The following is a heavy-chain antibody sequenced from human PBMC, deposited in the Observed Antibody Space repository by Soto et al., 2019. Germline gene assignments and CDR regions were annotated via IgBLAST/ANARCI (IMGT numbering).Heavy chain of an antibody. Sequence: QVQLVESGGGVVQPGRSLRLSCVASGFTFSRYGMHWARQAPGKGLEWVAVIWNDGSKQVYDDSVKGRFTISRDNSKNTLYLEMDSLRDEDTSVYYCARDDDYEANAIDLWGQGTLVTVSS. CDR1: GFTFSRYG. V-gene: IGHV3-33*01. D-gene: IGHD4-17*01. J-gene: IGHJ5*02. CDR2: IWNDGSKQ. CDR3: ARDDDYEANAIDL.